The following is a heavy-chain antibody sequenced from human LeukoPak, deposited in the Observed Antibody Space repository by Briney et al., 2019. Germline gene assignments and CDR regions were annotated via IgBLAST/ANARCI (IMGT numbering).Heavy chain of an antibody. CDR3: AGAGSGEKNWFDP. D-gene: IGHD4-17*01. J-gene: IGHJ5*02. V-gene: IGHV4-34*01. CDR1: GGSFSGYY. Sequence: PSETLSLTCAVYGGSFSGYYWSWIRQPPGKGLEWIGEINHSGSTNYNPSLKSRVTISVDTSKNQFSLKLTAVTAADTAVYYCAGAGSGEKNWFDPWGQGTLVTVSS. CDR2: INHSGST.